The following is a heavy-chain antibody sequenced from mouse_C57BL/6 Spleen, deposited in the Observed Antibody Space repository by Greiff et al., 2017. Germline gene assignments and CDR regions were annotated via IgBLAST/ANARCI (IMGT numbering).Heavy chain of an antibody. CDR3: ARDYYGSRPHYAMDY. J-gene: IGHJ4*01. CDR2: IYPGSGST. CDR1: GYTFTSYW. D-gene: IGHD1-1*01. V-gene: IGHV1-55*01. Sequence: QVQLQQSGAELVKPGASVKMSCKASGYTFTSYWITWVKQRPGQGLEWIGDIYPGSGSTNYNEKFKSKATLTVDTSSSTAYMQLSSLTSEDSAVYYCARDYYGSRPHYAMDYWGQGTSVTVSS.